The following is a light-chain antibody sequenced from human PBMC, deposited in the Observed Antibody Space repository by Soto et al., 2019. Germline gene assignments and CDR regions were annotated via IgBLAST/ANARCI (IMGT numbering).Light chain of an antibody. V-gene: IGKV3-20*01. Sequence: EIVLTQSPGTLSLSPGERATLSCRASQSVNSNYLAWHQQKPGQAPRLLIYGVSSRATGIPDRFSGGGSETDFTLTISRLEPEDFAVYYCQQYSRSPLTFGQGTKGDIK. J-gene: IGKJ1*01. CDR2: GVS. CDR1: QSVNSNY. CDR3: QQYSRSPLT.